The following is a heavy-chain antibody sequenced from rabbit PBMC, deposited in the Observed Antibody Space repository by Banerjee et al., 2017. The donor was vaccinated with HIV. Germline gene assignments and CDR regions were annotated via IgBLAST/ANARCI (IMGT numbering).Heavy chain of an antibody. CDR2: IHNGDGST. J-gene: IGHJ4*01. Sequence: QEQLEESGGGLVKPEGSLTLTCTASGFSFSGSYWICWVRQAPGTGLELIACIHNGDGSTYYASWAKGRFTISKTSSTTVTLQMTSLTAADTATYFCARDVSNSGYYAKLNLWGPGTLVTVS. D-gene: IGHD1-1*01. CDR3: ARDVSNSGYYAKLNL. V-gene: IGHV1S45*01. CDR1: GFSFSGSYW.